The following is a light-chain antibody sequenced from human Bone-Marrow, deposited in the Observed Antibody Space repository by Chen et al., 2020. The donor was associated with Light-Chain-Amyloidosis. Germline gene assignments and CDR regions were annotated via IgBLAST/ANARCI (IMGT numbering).Light chain of an antibody. Sequence: SYELTQPPSVSVSPGQTARLTCSGDDLPTKYAYWYQQKPGQAPVLVIHRDTERPSGISERVSGSSSGTTDTLTISGVQAEDEADDHCQSADSSGTYEVIFGGGTKLTVL. CDR2: RDT. CDR3: QSADSSGTYEVI. CDR1: DLPTKY. J-gene: IGLJ2*01. V-gene: IGLV3-25*03.